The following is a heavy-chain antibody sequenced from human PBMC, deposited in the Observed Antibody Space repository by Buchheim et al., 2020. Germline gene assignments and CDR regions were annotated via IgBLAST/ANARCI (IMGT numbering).Heavy chain of an antibody. V-gene: IGHV3-15*01. CDR3: TTDPSYSSGWYLDAFDI. J-gene: IGHJ3*02. CDR2: IKSKTDGGTT. D-gene: IGHD6-19*01. CDR1: GFTLSKAW. Sequence: EVHLVESGGGLVKPGGSLRLSCAASGFTLSKAWMTWVRQAPGKGLEWVGRIKSKTDGGTTDYAAVVKGRFTISRDDSKNTLYLQMSSLKTEDTAVYYCTTDPSYSSGWYLDAFDIWGQET.